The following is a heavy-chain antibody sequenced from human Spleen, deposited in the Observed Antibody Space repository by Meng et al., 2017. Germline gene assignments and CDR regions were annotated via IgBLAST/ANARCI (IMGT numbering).Heavy chain of an antibody. Sequence: QVQPAHSGPEVQKHGASVKVSCKASDYTFTGYGVSWVRQAPGQGLEWMAWLGAHDGDTSHAPKFQGRVTVSADRPTATAYMELRSLRSDDTAVYYCARGTPGRSYSDYWGQGTLVTVSS. CDR1: DYTFTGYG. CDR2: LGAHDGDT. J-gene: IGHJ4*02. V-gene: IGHV1-18*01. D-gene: IGHD3-10*01. CDR3: ARGTPGRSYSDY.